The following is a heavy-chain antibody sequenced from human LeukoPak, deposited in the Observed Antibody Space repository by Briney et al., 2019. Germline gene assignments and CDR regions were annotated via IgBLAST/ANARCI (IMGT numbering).Heavy chain of an antibody. CDR1: GYSISNGYY. D-gene: IGHD6-13*01. J-gene: IGHJ4*02. CDR3: ATGYSSTWYYFDY. Sequence: SETLSLTCAVSGYSISNGYYWGWIRQPPGKGLEWIGSIYHSGSTYYNPSLKSRVTILVDTSKNQFSLKLSSVTAADTAVYYCATGYSSTWYYFDYWGQGTLVTVSS. CDR2: IYHSGST. V-gene: IGHV4-38-2*01.